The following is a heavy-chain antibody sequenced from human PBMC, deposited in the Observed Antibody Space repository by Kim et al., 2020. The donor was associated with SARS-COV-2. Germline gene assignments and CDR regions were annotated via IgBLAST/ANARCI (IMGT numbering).Heavy chain of an antibody. CDR1: GYTFSSYG. CDR2: ISVVSDNI. V-gene: IGHV1-18*04. Sequence: ASVKVSCRTSGYTFSSYGFSWVRQAPGQGLEWMAWISVVSDNINYAEKFLGRLTLTTDSSTNTAYMELRSLTFDDTAVYFCAREKGHSWEAAGADLWGQGTLVTVSS. J-gene: IGHJ5*02. D-gene: IGHD6-13*01. CDR3: AREKGHSWEAAGADL.